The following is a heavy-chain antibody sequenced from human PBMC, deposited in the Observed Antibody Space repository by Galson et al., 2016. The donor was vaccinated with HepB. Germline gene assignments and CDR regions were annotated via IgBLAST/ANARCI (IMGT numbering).Heavy chain of an antibody. CDR1: GFTFRDYY. J-gene: IGHJ4*02. CDR2: ISGTSSYT. D-gene: IGHD2-2*02. CDR3: ATPFPYTVLPDY. Sequence: SLRLSCAVSGFTFRDYYMTWIRRAPGKGLEWISYISGTSSYTKYADCVKGRFTMSRDNDKNSLFLQMNSLRAEDTAVYYCATPFPYTVLPDYWGQGTLVTVST. V-gene: IGHV3-11*06.